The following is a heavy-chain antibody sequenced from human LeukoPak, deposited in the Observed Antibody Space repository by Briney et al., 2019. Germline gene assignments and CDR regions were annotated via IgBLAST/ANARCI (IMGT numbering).Heavy chain of an antibody. CDR3: AREEGKGTSWFDP. D-gene: IGHD1-1*01. V-gene: IGHV1-69*05. CDR2: HIPIFGTA. CDR1: GGTFSSYA. J-gene: IGHJ5*02. Sequence: ASVTVSCKASGGTFSSYAICWVRPAPGQGLDWMGGHIPIFGTASYAQKFQGRVTITTDESTSTAYMELSSLRSEDTAVYYCAREEGKGTSWFDPWGQGTLVTVSS.